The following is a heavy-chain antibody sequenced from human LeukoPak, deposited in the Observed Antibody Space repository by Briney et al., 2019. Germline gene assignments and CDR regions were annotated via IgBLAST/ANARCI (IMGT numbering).Heavy chain of an antibody. CDR2: IRNKARNYAT. J-gene: IGHJ3*02. CDR1: GFTFSGSA. V-gene: IGHV3-73*01. Sequence: GGSLKLSCAASGFTFSGSAMHWVRQASGKGPEWVGHIRNKARNYATAYGASMKGRFTISRDDSKNTAYLQMNSLKTEDTAEYYCSSDFGDYFGAFDIWGQGTTVTVSS. D-gene: IGHD4-17*01. CDR3: SSDFGDYFGAFDI.